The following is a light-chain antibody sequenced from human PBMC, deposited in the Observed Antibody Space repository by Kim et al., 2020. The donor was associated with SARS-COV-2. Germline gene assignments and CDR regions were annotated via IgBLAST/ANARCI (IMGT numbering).Light chain of an antibody. Sequence: SGSPGQTPRITGGEEKLGDKYACWYKQKPGQPPVLVIYKNSKGPSGIPEQFSGSSSGNTAPLTLRGTQAMEEAAYYCKAWDCSTWVFGGGTQVTVL. J-gene: IGLJ3*02. CDR2: KNS. V-gene: IGLV3-1*01. CDR3: KAWDCSTWV. CDR1: KLGDKY.